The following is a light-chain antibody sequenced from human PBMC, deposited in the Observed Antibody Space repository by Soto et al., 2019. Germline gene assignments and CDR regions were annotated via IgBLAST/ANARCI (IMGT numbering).Light chain of an antibody. CDR3: QQYNKWPLS. J-gene: IGKJ4*01. CDR1: QTVYSN. CDR2: VAS. V-gene: IGKV3-15*01. Sequence: EIVMTQSPATLSVSPGERATLSCRASQTVYSNLAWYQQKPGQAPRLLIYVASTRATGIPARFSASASGTEFTLTISSLQSEDFAVYFCQQYNKWPLSFGGGTKVEIK.